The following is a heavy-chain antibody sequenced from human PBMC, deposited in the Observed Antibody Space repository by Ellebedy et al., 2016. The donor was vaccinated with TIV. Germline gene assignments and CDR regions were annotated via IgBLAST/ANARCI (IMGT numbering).Heavy chain of an antibody. CDR3: AAKGVFSRTFDI. CDR2: IHHGGST. Sequence: SETLSLXXTVSGDSISTHNWWSWVRQPPGKGLEWIAEIHHGGSTNYNPSLKSRVTISVDRSNNHFSLKMNSMTAADTAVYYCAAKGVFSRTFDIWGQGTMVAVSS. V-gene: IGHV4-4*02. CDR1: GDSISTHNW. J-gene: IGHJ3*02. D-gene: IGHD2-8*01.